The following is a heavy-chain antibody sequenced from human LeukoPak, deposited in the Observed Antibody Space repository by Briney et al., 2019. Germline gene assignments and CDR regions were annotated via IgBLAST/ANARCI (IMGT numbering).Heavy chain of an antibody. Sequence: GGSLRLPCAASGFTFSSYAMSWVRQAPGKGLEWVSAISGSGGSTYCADSVKGRFTISRDNSKNTLYLQMNSLRAEDTAVYYCFGLRRYCSSTSCDNDYWGQGTLVTVSS. V-gene: IGHV3-23*01. J-gene: IGHJ4*02. CDR3: FGLRRYCSSTSCDNDY. D-gene: IGHD2-2*01. CDR1: GFTFSSYA. CDR2: ISGSGGST.